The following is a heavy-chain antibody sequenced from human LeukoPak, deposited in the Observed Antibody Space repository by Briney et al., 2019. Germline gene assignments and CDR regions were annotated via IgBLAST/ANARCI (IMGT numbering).Heavy chain of an antibody. CDR3: AKDAISSIAVRRFDY. CDR2: ISGNGGST. V-gene: IGHV3-23*01. CDR1: GFTFNNFA. D-gene: IGHD6-6*01. Sequence: GGSLRLSCAASGFTFNNFAMAWVRQAPGKGVEWVSGISGNGGSTYYTDSVKGRFTVSRDNSKNTLFLVMNSLRAEDTAVYYCAKDAISSIAVRRFDYWGQGTLVTVSS. J-gene: IGHJ4*02.